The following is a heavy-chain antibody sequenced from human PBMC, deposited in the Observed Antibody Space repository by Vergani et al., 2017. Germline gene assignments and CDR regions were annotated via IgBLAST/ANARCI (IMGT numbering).Heavy chain of an antibody. V-gene: IGHV3-23*01. D-gene: IGHD3-16*01. CDR1: GFTFTAHG. Sequence: EVQLLESGGGSAQPGESLRLSCVASGFTFTAHGLNWVRQAPGKGLEWVSGISGQNFRTHYADSVKGRFTISRDNAKKAVFLQMNNLRHEDTALYFCVKDNDYDADGPFVLWGRGTLVTVSS. J-gene: IGHJ2*01. CDR2: ISGQNFRT. CDR3: VKDNDYDADGPFVL.